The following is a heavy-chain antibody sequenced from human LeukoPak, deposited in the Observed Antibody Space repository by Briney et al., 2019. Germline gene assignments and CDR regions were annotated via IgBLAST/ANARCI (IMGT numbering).Heavy chain of an antibody. Sequence: SETLSLTCTVSGGSISSSSYYWGWIRQPPGKGLEWIGSIYYSGSTYYNPSLKSRVTISVDTSKNQFSLKLSSVTAADTAVYYCARHSSDSRGSNFDYWGQGTLVTVSS. D-gene: IGHD3-22*01. CDR1: GGSISSSSYY. CDR2: IYYSGST. CDR3: ARHSSDSRGSNFDY. V-gene: IGHV4-39*01. J-gene: IGHJ4*02.